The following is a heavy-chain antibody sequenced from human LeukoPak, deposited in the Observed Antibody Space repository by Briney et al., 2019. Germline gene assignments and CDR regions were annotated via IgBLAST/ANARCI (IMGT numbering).Heavy chain of an antibody. J-gene: IGHJ3*01. Sequence: GRSLRLSCAASGFTFSIYWMSWVRQAPGKGLEGVANINQDGSQKYYVDSVKSRFTISRGNAKNSFFLQMSSLRAEDTSVYYCVAGDWGARDSFDLWGRGTMVTVSS. CDR1: GFTFSIYW. CDR3: VAGDWGARDSFDL. V-gene: IGHV3-7*01. D-gene: IGHD2-21*02. CDR2: INQDGSQK.